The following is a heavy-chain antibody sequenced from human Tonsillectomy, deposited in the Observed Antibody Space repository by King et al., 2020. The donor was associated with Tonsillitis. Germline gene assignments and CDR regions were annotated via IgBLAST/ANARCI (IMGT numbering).Heavy chain of an antibody. CDR1: GGTSIKYA. D-gene: IGHD5-12*01. J-gene: IGHJ4*02. CDR2: IIPLFGKP. Sequence: QLVQSGAEVRKPGSSVKLSCKASGGTSIKYAISWVRQDPGQGLEWMGGIIPLFGKPNYAQKFKGRVTITADESANTVYMEWSSLRSEDTAMYYCAGVWYSGDDSEHYWGQGTLVTVSS. CDR3: AGVWYSGDDSEHY. V-gene: IGHV1-69*12.